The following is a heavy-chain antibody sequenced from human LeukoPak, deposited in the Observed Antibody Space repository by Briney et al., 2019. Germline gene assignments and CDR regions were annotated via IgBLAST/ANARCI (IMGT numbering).Heavy chain of an antibody. Sequence: GEPLKISCKASGYSFPDYWIGWVRQMPGKGLGWMGIIYHGDSDTRESPSFQGQVTVSADTSINTAYLQWKSLRASDTAMYFCARHGPKPGTGDALDIWGQGTMVTVSS. CDR2: IYHGDSDT. D-gene: IGHD1-1*01. CDR3: ARHGPKPGTGDALDI. J-gene: IGHJ3*02. V-gene: IGHV5-51*01. CDR1: GYSFPDYW.